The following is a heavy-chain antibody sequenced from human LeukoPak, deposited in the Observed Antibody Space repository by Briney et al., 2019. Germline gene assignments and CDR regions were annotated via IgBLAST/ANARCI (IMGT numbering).Heavy chain of an antibody. D-gene: IGHD6-19*01. V-gene: IGHV1-2*02. J-gene: IGHJ4*02. CDR2: INPNSGGT. CDR3: ARGGRSSGWYYFDY. Sequence: ASVKVSCKASGYTFTGYYMHWVRQAPGQGREWMGWINPNSGGTNYAQKLQGRVTITRDTSISTDYMELSRLRSDDTAVYYCARGGRSSGWYYFDYWGQGTLVTVSS. CDR1: GYTFTGYY.